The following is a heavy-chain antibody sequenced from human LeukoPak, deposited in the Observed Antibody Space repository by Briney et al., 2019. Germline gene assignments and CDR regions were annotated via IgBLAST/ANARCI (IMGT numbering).Heavy chain of an antibody. J-gene: IGHJ4*02. CDR2: IYTSGST. Sequence: SETLSLTCTVSGGSISSGSYYWSCIRQPAGKGLEWIGRIYTSGSTNYNPSLKSRVTISVDTSKNQFSLKLSSVTAADTAVYYCARFTFGYSSGWNFDYWGQGTLVTVSS. D-gene: IGHD6-19*01. CDR3: ARFTFGYSSGWNFDY. CDR1: GGSISSGSYY. V-gene: IGHV4-61*02.